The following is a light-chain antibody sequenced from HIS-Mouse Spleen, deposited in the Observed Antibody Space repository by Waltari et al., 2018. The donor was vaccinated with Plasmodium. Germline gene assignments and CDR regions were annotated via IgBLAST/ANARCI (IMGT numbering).Light chain of an antibody. Sequence: QSVLTQPPSVSPAPGQQVTISCPGRHSHIGNNYVSRSQQPPGTAPKLLIYDNNKRPSGIPDRFSGSKSGTSATLGITGLQTGDEADYYCGTWDSSLSAGVVFGGGTKLTVL. CDR1: HSHIGNNY. CDR3: GTWDSSLSAGVV. CDR2: DNN. J-gene: IGLJ2*01. V-gene: IGLV1-51*01.